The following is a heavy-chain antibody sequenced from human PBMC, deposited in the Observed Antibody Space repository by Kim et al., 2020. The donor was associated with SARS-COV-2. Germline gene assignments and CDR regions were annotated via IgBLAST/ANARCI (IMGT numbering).Heavy chain of an antibody. CDR3: ARDDWAGGCSGGSCYSGS. CDR2: IIPIFGTA. D-gene: IGHD2-15*01. J-gene: IGHJ5*02. CDR1: GGTFSSYA. Sequence: SVKVSCKASGGTFSSYAISWVRQAPGQGLEWMGGIIPIFGTANYAQKFQGRVTITADESTSTAYMELSSLRSEDTAVYYCARDDWAGGCSGGSCYSGSWGQGTLVTVSS. V-gene: IGHV1-69*13.